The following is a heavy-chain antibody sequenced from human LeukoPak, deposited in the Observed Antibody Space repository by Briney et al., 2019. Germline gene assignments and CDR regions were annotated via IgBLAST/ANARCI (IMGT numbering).Heavy chain of an antibody. CDR2: INHSGST. V-gene: IGHV4-34*01. Sequence: SETLSLTCAVYGGSFSGYYWSWIRQPPGKGLEWIGEINHSGSTNYNPSLKSRVTISVDTSKNQFSLKLSSVTAADTAVYYCARGGGYGGYWGQGTPVTVSS. CDR3: ARGGGYGGY. J-gene: IGHJ4*02. D-gene: IGHD4-23*01. CDR1: GGSFSGYY.